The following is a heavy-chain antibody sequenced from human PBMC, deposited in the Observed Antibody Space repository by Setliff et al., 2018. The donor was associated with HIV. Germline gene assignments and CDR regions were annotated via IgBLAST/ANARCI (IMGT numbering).Heavy chain of an antibody. CDR3: ASRHPIAAAGTPH. CDR2: LSPSGTT. Sequence: SETLSLTCTVSGGSFSNYYTNWIRQPPGKGLEWIGELSPSGTTSSNPSLQSRVTISVDTSRNHFSLKLSSVIAADTAVYYCASRHPIAAAGTPHWGQGTLVTVSS. V-gene: IGHV4-34*01. CDR1: GGSFSNYY. D-gene: IGHD6-13*01. J-gene: IGHJ4*02.